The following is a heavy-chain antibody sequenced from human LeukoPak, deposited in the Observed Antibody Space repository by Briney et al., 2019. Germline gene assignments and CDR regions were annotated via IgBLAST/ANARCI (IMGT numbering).Heavy chain of an antibody. D-gene: IGHD4-4*01. J-gene: IGHJ4*02. CDR1: GCAFTSYW. CDR2: ILPDDCDT. CDR3: ARLVGKILTVTPRYFDY. V-gene: IGHV5-51*01. Sequence: GEALQISFQAAGCAFTSYWIGWGRRMPGKGGEGRGRILPDDCDTRYSSSFQGQVTISADMSTNTAYLQWSSLRASDTAMYFCARLVGKILTVTPRYFDYWGQGTLVTVSS.